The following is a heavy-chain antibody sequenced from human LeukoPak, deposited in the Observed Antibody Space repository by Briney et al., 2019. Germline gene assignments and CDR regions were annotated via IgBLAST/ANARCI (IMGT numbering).Heavy chain of an antibody. Sequence: PSETLSLTCTVSGGSISSYYWSWIRQPPGKGLEWIGYIYYSGSTNYNPSLKSRVTISVDTSKNQFSLKLSSVTAADTAVYYCAKMRSAYAYYFDYWGQGTLVTVSS. V-gene: IGHV4-59*01. D-gene: IGHD3-10*01. CDR2: IYYSGST. CDR1: GGSISSYY. J-gene: IGHJ4*02. CDR3: AKMRSAYAYYFDY.